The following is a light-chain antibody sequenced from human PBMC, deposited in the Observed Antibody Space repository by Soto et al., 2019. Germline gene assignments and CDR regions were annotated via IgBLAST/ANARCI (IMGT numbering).Light chain of an antibody. CDR2: GAS. CDR1: QSGTDTY. CDR3: QQYGDSPYT. J-gene: IGKJ2*01. Sequence: EIVLTQSPGTLSLSPGERATLSCRASQSGTDTYLAWYQQRPRQAPRLLIYGASSRATGIPDRISGSGSGTDFTLTISRLEPEDFALYYCQQYGDSPYTCGQGTKLEIK. V-gene: IGKV3-20*01.